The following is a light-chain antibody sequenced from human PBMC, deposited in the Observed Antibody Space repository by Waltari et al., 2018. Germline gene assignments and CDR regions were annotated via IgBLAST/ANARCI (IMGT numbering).Light chain of an antibody. CDR1: ASNIRATA. Sequence: QTVFTQPPSASGTPGPTVPISCSGSASNIRATAVNWYQQIPGKDPKLLIYRNDQRPAGAPDRLTGYNSGTSAALAVSGLESGDGAEYSCAAWDDRFNGHGLFGGGTKVTVL. CDR3: AAWDDRFNGHGL. CDR2: RND. J-gene: IGLJ3*02. V-gene: IGLV1-44*01.